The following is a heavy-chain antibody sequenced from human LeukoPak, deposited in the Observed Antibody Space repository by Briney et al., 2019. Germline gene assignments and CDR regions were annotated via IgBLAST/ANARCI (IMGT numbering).Heavy chain of an antibody. D-gene: IGHD3-3*01. CDR3: ARDGGLTTIFGVVPGSSGYYYMDV. CDR1: GGSISSYY. J-gene: IGHJ6*03. V-gene: IGHV4-4*07. CDR2: IYTSGST. Sequence: SETLSLTCTVSGGSISSYYWSWIRQPAGKGLEWIGRIYTSGSTNYNPSLKSRVTMSVDTSKNQFSLKLSSVTAADTAVYYCARDGGLTTIFGVVPGSSGYYYMDVWGKGTTVTVSS.